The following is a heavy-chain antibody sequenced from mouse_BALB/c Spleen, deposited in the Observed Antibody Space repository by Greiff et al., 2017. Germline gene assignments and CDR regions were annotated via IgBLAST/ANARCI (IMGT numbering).Heavy chain of an antibody. CDR1: GYTFTSYW. CDR2: INPSTGYT. Sequence: QVQLQQSGAELAKPGASVKMSCKASGYTFTSYWMHWVKQRPGQGLEWIGYINPSTGYTEYNQKFKDKATLTADKSSSTAYMQLSSLTSEDSAVYYCARLGRPYYYAMDYWGQGTSVTVSS. V-gene: IGHV1-7*01. CDR3: ARLGRPYYYAMDY. J-gene: IGHJ4*01.